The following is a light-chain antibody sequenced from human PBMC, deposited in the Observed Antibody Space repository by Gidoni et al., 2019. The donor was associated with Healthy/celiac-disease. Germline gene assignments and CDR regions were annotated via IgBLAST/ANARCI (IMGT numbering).Light chain of an antibody. CDR1: KLGDKY. J-gene: IGLJ2*01. CDR3: QAWDSSTAAGV. V-gene: IGLV3-1*01. Sequence: SYELTKPPSVSLSPGQTASITCSVDKLGDKYACWYQQKPGQSPVLVIYQDSQRPSGIPERFSGSNSGNTATLTISGTQAMDEADYYCQAWDSSTAAGVFGGGTKLTVL. CDR2: QDS.